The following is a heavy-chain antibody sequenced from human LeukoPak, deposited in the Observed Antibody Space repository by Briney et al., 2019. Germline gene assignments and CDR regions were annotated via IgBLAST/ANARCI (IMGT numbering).Heavy chain of an antibody. CDR1: GFTFTTYA. V-gene: IGHV3-23*01. CDR3: AKDYTTYYYDSSGPH. D-gene: IGHD3-22*01. J-gene: IGHJ4*02. Sequence: GGSLRLSCAASGFTFTTYAMSWVRQAPGKGLEWVSAISGSGDSTFYADSVKGRFTISRDNSKNTLYLQMNSLRAEDTAVYYCAKDYTTYYYDSSGPHWGQGTLVTVSS. CDR2: ISGSGDST.